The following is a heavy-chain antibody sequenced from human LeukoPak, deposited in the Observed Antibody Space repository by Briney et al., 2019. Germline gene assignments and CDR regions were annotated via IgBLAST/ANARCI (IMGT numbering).Heavy chain of an antibody. CDR2: IYYSGST. V-gene: IGHV4-39*07. J-gene: IGHJ4*02. CDR3: ARDRYYYDSSGSPFDY. D-gene: IGHD3-22*01. CDR1: GGSISSSSYY. Sequence: SETLSLTCTVSGGSISSSSYYWGWIRQPPGKGLEWIGSIYYSGSTNYNPSLKSRVTMSVDTSKNQFSLKLSSVTAADTAVYYCARDRYYYDSSGSPFDYWGQGTLVTVSS.